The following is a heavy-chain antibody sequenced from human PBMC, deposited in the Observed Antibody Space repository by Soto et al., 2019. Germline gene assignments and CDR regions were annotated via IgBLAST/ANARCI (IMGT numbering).Heavy chain of an antibody. V-gene: IGHV3-30*02. CDR1: GFRFSGFG. J-gene: IGHJ4*02. CDR3: AKGPFSKVATSHFDY. CDR2: LRYDGSNK. D-gene: IGHD5-12*01. Sequence: GGSLRLSCAASGFRFSGFGMHWVRQAPGKGLEWVAILRYDGSNKYYADYVNGRFTISRDNSKNTLYLQMNSLRAEDTAVYYCAKGPFSKVATSHFDYWGQGTLVTVSS.